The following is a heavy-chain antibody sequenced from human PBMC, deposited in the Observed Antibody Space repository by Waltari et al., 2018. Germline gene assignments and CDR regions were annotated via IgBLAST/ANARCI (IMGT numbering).Heavy chain of an antibody. CDR3: ARDHYGSGSPMGWVDP. CDR1: GGSISSYY. J-gene: IGHJ5*02. Sequence: QVQLQESGPGLVKPSETLSLTCTVSGGSISSYYWSWIRQPPGKGLEWIGYIYTSGSTHYNPPLKRRVTISVETSKNQFSLELSSVTAADKAVYYCARDHYGSGSPMGWVDPWGQGTLVTVSS. D-gene: IGHD3-10*01. V-gene: IGHV4-4*09. CDR2: IYTSGST.